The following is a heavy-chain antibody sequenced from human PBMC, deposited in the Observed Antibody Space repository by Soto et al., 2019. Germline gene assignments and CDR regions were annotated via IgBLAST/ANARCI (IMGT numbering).Heavy chain of an antibody. CDR3: ARGWAPGTSGWFDP. Sequence: SVKVSCKASGGTFSSYAISWVRQAPGQGLEWMGGIIPIIGTANYAQKFQGRVTITADESTSTAYMELSSLRSEDTAVYYCARGWAPGTSGWFDPWGQGTLVTVSS. J-gene: IGHJ5*02. V-gene: IGHV1-69*13. CDR1: GGTFSSYA. D-gene: IGHD1-1*01. CDR2: IIPIIGTA.